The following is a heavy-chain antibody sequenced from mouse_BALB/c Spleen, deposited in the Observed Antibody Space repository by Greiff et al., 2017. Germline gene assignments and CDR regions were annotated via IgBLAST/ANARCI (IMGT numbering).Heavy chain of an antibody. D-gene: IGHD2-14*01. V-gene: IGHV5-9-4*01. CDR3: ARDQIGTTDGYAMDY. CDR1: GFTFSSYA. Sequence: DVMLVESGGGLVKPGGSLKLSCAASGFTFSSYAMSWVRQSPEKRLEWVAEISSGGSYTYYPDTVTGRFTISRDNAKNTLYLEMSSLRSEDTAMYYCARDQIGTTDGYAMDYWGQGTSVTVSS. J-gene: IGHJ4*01. CDR2: ISSGGSYT.